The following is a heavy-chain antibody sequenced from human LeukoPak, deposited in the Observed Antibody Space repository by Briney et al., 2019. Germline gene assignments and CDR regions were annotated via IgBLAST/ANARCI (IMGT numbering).Heavy chain of an antibody. CDR1: GFTFSDYY. J-gene: IGHJ4*02. CDR3: AKGGNIVVVPAAMVDY. CDR2: ISSSGSTI. Sequence: SGGSLRLSCAASGFTFSDYYMSWIRQAPGKGLEWVSYISSSGSTIYYADSVKGRFTISRDNAKNSLYLQMNSLRAEDTAVYYCAKGGNIVVVPAAMVDYWGQGTLVTVSS. D-gene: IGHD2-2*01. V-gene: IGHV3-11*04.